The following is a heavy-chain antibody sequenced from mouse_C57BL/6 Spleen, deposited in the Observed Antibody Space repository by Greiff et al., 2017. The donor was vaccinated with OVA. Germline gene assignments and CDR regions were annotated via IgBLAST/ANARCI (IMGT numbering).Heavy chain of an antibody. CDR3: ARGGVYYDYDDAMDY. CDR1: GYSFTGYF. V-gene: IGHV1-20*01. D-gene: IGHD2-4*01. Sequence: VQLQQSGPELVKPGDSVKISCKASGYSFTGYFMNWVMQSHGKSLEWIGRINPYNGDTFYNQKFKGKATLTVDKSSSTAHMELRSLTSEDSAVYYCARGGVYYDYDDAMDYWGQGTSVTVSS. J-gene: IGHJ4*01. CDR2: INPYNGDT.